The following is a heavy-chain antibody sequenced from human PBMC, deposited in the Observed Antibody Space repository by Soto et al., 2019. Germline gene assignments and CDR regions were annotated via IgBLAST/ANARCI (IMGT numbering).Heavy chain of an antibody. J-gene: IGHJ4*02. V-gene: IGHV4-34*01. Sequence: QVQLQQWGAGLLKPSETLSLTCAVYGGSFSGYYWSWIRQPPGKGLEWIEEINHSGSTNYNPSLKSRVTISVDTSKNQFSLKLSSVTAADTAVYYCARGRITMVRGVLSYWGQGTLVTVSS. CDR1: GGSFSGYY. D-gene: IGHD3-10*01. CDR3: ARGRITMVRGVLSY. CDR2: INHSGST.